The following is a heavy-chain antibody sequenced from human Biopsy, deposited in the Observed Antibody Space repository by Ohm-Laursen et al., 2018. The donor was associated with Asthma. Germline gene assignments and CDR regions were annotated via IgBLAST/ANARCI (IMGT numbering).Heavy chain of an antibody. D-gene: IGHD6-13*01. V-gene: IGHV1-2*06. Sequence: ASVTVSCKASGYTFIGCHIHWMRQAPGQGLEWMGRINPNSGGTNYAQKFQGRVTMTRDTSISTAYMEVSRLRSDDTAVYYCARGQKSAGDRWFDPWGQGTLVTVSS. CDR3: ARGQKSAGDRWFDP. CDR1: GYTFIGCH. J-gene: IGHJ5*02. CDR2: INPNSGGT.